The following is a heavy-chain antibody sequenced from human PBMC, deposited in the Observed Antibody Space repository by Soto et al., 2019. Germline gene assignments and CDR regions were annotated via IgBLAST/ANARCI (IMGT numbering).Heavy chain of an antibody. Sequence: SETLSLTCTVSGGSISSSSYYWGWIRQPPGKGLEWIGSIYYSGSTYYNPSLKSRVTISVDTSKNQFSLKLSSVTAADTAVYYCARHGAPRGSRYGMDVWGQGTTVTVSS. CDR2: IYYSGST. CDR3: ARHGAPRGSRYGMDV. J-gene: IGHJ6*02. V-gene: IGHV4-39*01. D-gene: IGHD5-12*01. CDR1: GGSISSSSYY.